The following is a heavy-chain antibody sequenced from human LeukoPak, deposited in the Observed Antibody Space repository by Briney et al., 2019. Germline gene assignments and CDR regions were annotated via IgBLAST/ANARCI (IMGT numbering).Heavy chain of an antibody. CDR3: ARDLTGGGFDY. CDR2: VNPNSGGT. Sequence: ASVKVSCKASGGTFRNYAITWVRQAPGQGLEWMGWVNPNSGGTNYAQKFQGRVTMTRDTPISTAYMELSRLRSDDTAVYYCARDLTGGGFDYWGQGTLVTVSS. V-gene: IGHV1-2*02. D-gene: IGHD2-8*02. J-gene: IGHJ4*02. CDR1: GGTFRNYA.